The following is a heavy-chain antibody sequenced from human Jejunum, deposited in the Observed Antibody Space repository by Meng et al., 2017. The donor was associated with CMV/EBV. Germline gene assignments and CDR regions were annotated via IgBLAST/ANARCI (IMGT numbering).Heavy chain of an antibody. CDR1: GGSSGLNY. Sequence: TVPGGSSGLNYWNWSRQPPGKGLEWIGYIYYSGRTNYNPSLRSRVTISLDKSKNQLSLKLSSVTAADTAVYHCARGWGTSSPLDFWGQGKPVTVSS. CDR3: ARGWGTSSPLDF. J-gene: IGHJ4*02. V-gene: IGHV4-59*01. CDR2: IYYSGRT. D-gene: IGHD2-2*01.